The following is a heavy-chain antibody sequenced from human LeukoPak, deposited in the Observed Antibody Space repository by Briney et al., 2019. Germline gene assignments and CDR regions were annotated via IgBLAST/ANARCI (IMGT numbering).Heavy chain of an antibody. CDR1: DGSISSYY. CDR3: ARLAKPYGQSGSDY. D-gene: IGHD1-26*01. CDR2: IYYSGST. V-gene: IGHV4-59*12. Sequence: SETLSLTCTVSDGSISSYYWSWIRQPPGKGLEWIVYIYYSGSTNYNPSLKSRVTISVDTSKNQFSLKLSSVTAADTAVYYCARLAKPYGQSGSDYWGQGTLVTDSS. J-gene: IGHJ4*02.